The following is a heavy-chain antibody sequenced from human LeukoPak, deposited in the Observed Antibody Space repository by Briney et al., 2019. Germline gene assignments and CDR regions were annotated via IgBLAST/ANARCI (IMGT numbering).Heavy chain of an antibody. CDR1: GYTFINYG. V-gene: IGHV1-18*01. CDR2: ISGYNANT. J-gene: IGHJ1*01. D-gene: IGHD6-6*01. CDR3: ATSTSSSEYFQH. Sequence: ASVKVSCKASGYTFINYGVSWVRQAPGQGLEWMGWISGYNANTNYAQKFQGRVTMTEDTSTDTAYMELSSLRSEDTAVYYCATSTSSSEYFQHWGQGTLVTVSS.